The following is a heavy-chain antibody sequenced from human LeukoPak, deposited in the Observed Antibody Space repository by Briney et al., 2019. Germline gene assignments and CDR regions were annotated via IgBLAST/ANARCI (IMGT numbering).Heavy chain of an antibody. J-gene: IGHJ4*02. V-gene: IGHV3-53*01. CDR2: IYDGGST. D-gene: IGHD6-19*01. CDR1: GLTVSSNY. Sequence: GGSLRLSCAASGLTVSSNYMSWVRQAPGKGPEWVSLIYDGGSTYYADSVKGRFTISRYNSKNTLYLQMNSLRAEDTAMYYCARGFGSGWYGDYWGQGTLVTVSS. CDR3: ARGFGSGWYGDY.